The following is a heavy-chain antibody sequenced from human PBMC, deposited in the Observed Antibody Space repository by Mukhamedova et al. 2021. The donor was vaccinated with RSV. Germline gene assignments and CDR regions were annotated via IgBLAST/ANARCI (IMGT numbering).Heavy chain of an antibody. V-gene: IGHV3-23*01. Sequence: MSGNGDNTNYADSVKGRFIISRDRSENMLYLHMNNLRAEDTGIYYCAKDLGGYSYGYYYYGMDVWGQGTTVTVSS. J-gene: IGHJ6*02. CDR3: AKDLGGYSYGYYYYGMDV. CDR2: MSGNGDNT. D-gene: IGHD5-18*01.